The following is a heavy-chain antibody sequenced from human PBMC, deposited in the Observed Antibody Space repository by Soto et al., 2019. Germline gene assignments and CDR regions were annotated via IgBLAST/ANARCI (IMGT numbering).Heavy chain of an antibody. V-gene: IGHV4-34*01. Sequence: SETLSLTCAVYGGSFSGYYWSWIRQPPGKGLEWIGEINHSGSTNYNPSLKSRVTISVDTSKNQFSLKLSSVTAADTALYYCARTTPYYYYGMDVWGQGTTVTVSS. D-gene: IGHD1-26*01. CDR3: ARTTPYYYYGMDV. CDR2: INHSGST. CDR1: GGSFSGYY. J-gene: IGHJ6*02.